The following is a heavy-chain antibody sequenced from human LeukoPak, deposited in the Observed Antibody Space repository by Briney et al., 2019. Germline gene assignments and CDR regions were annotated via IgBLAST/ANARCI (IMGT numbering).Heavy chain of an antibody. CDR1: GYTFSSYY. Sequence: ASVKVSCKASGYTFSSYYMRWARQDPGQGLEWVGRIDPNDGSTIYARNLQGRVTMTSDTSTSTVYMELSSLRSEDTAVYYCARGGPYHGWDYWGQGTLVTVSS. CDR2: IDPNDGST. D-gene: IGHD2-15*01. J-gene: IGHJ4*02. V-gene: IGHV1-46*01. CDR3: ARGGPYHGWDY.